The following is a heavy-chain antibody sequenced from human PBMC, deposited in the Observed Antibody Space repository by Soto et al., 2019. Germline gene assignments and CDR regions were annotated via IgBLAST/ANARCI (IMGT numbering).Heavy chain of an antibody. Sequence: EVQLLESGGGLVQPGGSLRLSCAASGFSFRNYAMSWVRHAPGKGLEGISTLTGSSSNTYYADSVKGRFAISRDNSRNTLYLQMHSLTAEDTAVYYCANGRATYGLLTHDYWGQGTLVTVSS. J-gene: IGHJ4*02. CDR3: ANGRATYGLLTHDY. D-gene: IGHD3-9*01. CDR2: LTGSSSNT. CDR1: GFSFRNYA. V-gene: IGHV3-23*01.